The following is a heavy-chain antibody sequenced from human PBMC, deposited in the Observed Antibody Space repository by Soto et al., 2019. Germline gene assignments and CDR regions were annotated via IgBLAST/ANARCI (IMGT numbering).Heavy chain of an antibody. J-gene: IGHJ5*02. D-gene: IGHD4-17*01. CDR3: ARHGFYGDYSSNYFDP. V-gene: IGHV1-18*01. CDR2: ISAYNGNT. Sequence: ASVKVSCKASGYTFTSYGISWVRQAPGQGLEWMGWISAYNGNTNYAQKLQGRVTMTTDTSTSTAYMELGSLRSDDTAMYYCARHGFYGDYSSNYFDPWGQGTLVTVSS. CDR1: GYTFTSYG.